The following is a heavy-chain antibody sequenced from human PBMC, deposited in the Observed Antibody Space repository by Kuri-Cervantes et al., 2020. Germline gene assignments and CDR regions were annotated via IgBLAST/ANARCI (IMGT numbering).Heavy chain of an antibody. CDR1: GFTFSSYA. D-gene: IGHD1-7*01. V-gene: IGHV3-23*01. Sequence: GGSLRLSCAASGFTFSSYAMRWVRQAPGKGLEWVSTSASGGSTYYADSVEGRFTLSRDNSKNTLYLQMNSLRAEDTAVYHCAIDWGTITQFFDYWGQGTLVTVSS. CDR3: AIDWGTITQFFDY. J-gene: IGHJ4*02. CDR2: SASGGST.